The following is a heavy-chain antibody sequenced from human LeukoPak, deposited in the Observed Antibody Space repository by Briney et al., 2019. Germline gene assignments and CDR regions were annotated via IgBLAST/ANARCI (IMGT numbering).Heavy chain of an antibody. D-gene: IGHD6-19*01. J-gene: IGHJ5*02. CDR2: IKQDGSEK. V-gene: IGHV3-7*01. CDR3: AREVRTSSGWYGAWLDP. CDR1: GFTFSSYW. Sequence: GGSLRLSCAASGFTFSSYWMSWVRQAPGKGLEWVANIKQDGSEKYYVDSVKGRFTISRDNAKNSLYLQMNSLRAEDTAVYYCAREVRTSSGWYGAWLDPWGQGTLVTVSS.